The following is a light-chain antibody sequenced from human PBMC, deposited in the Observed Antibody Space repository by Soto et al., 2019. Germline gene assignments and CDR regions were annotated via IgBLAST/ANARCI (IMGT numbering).Light chain of an antibody. J-gene: IGKJ3*01. V-gene: IGKV1-27*01. Sequence: DIQMTQSPSSLSASVGDRVTITCRASQGFSNYLAWYQQKPGKVPMLLIYATSTLQSGVPSRFSGSGSGTDFTLTISSLQPEDVATYYCQKYNDFPFTFGPGTKVDIK. CDR2: ATS. CDR1: QGFSNY. CDR3: QKYNDFPFT.